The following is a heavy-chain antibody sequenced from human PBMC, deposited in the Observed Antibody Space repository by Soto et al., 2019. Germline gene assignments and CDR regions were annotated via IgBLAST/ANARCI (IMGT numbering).Heavy chain of an antibody. CDR2: ISESGDNT. Sequence: EVQLLESGGGLVQPGGSLRLSCAASGFTFSSSAMSWVRQAPGKGPEWVSAISESGDNTFSADSVKGRFTISRDNTKNTLYLQMNSLRAEDTALYFCAKGGYQYGLDPWGQGTLVTVSS. CDR1: GFTFSSSA. V-gene: IGHV3-23*01. D-gene: IGHD5-18*01. CDR3: AKGGYQYGLDP. J-gene: IGHJ5*02.